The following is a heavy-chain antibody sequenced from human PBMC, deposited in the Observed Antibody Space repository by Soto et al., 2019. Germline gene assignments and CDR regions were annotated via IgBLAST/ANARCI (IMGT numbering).Heavy chain of an antibody. CDR1: CDSVSSHSAA. CDR2: SYYRSKWYN. CDR3: ARDPYNWNDVGAFDI. J-gene: IGHJ3*02. V-gene: IGHV6-1*01. D-gene: IGHD1-20*01. Sequence: SQTLSLTCAISCDSVSSHSAAWNWIRQSPSRGLEWLGRSYYRSKWYNDYAVSVKSRITINPDTSKNQFSLQLNSVTPEDTAVYYCARDPYNWNDVGAFDIWGQGTMVTVSS.